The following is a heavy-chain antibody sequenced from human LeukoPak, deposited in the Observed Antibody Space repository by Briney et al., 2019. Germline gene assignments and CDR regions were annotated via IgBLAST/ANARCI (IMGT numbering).Heavy chain of an antibody. Sequence: SETLSLTRTVSGGSISSSSYYWGWIRQPPGKGLEWIGSIYYSGSTYYNPSLKSRVTISVDTSKNQFSLKLSSVTAADTAVYYCARRHCTNGVCYPPYWYFDLWGRGTLVTVSS. V-gene: IGHV4-39*01. D-gene: IGHD2-8*01. CDR1: GGSISSSSYY. J-gene: IGHJ2*01. CDR3: ARRHCTNGVCYPPYWYFDL. CDR2: IYYSGST.